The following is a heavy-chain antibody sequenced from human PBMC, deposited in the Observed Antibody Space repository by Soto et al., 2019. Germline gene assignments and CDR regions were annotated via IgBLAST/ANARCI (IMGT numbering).Heavy chain of an antibody. CDR1: GFTFSSYG. CDR3: AKDRVEVAHWFDP. D-gene: IGHD2-15*01. CDR2: ISYDGSNK. J-gene: IGHJ5*02. V-gene: IGHV3-30*18. Sequence: PGGSLRLSCAASGFTFSSYGMHWVRQAPGKGLEWVAVISYDGSNKYYADSVKGRFTISRDNSKNTLYLQMNSLRAEDTAVYYCAKDRVEVAHWFDPWGQGTLVTVSS.